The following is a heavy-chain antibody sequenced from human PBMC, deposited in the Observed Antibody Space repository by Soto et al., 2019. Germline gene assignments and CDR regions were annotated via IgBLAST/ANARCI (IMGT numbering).Heavy chain of an antibody. V-gene: IGHV3-30*18. CDR3: AKRYSYGYYFDY. CDR2: ISYDGSNK. Sequence: QVQLVESGGGVVQPGRSLRLSCAASGFTFSSYGMHWVRQAPGKGREWVAVISYDGSNKYYADSVKGRFTISRDNSKNTLYLQMNSLRAEDTAVYYCAKRYSYGYYFDYWGQGTLVTVSS. CDR1: GFTFSSYG. D-gene: IGHD5-18*01. J-gene: IGHJ4*02.